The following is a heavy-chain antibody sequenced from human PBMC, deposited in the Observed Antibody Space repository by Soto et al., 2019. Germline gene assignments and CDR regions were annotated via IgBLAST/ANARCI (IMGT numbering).Heavy chain of an antibody. CDR2: IIPIFGTA. CDR1: GGTFSSYA. V-gene: IGHV1-69*01. Sequence: QVQLVQSGAEVKKPGSSVQVSCKASGGTFSSYAISWVRQAPGQGLEWMGGIIPIFGTANYAQKFQGRVTITADESTSTADMELSSLRSEDTAVYYCARETLPRRDGFNWFDPWGQGTLVTVSS. CDR3: ARETLPRRDGFNWFDP. D-gene: IGHD3-10*01. J-gene: IGHJ5*02.